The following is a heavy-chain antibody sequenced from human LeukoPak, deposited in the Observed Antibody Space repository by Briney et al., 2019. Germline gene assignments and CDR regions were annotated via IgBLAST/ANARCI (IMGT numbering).Heavy chain of an antibody. CDR2: ISYDGSNK. D-gene: IGHD3-22*01. J-gene: IGHJ6*02. CDR3: ARAYDSSGYYYYYYGMDV. Sequence: GRSLRLSCAASGFTFSSYAMHWARQAPGKGLEWVAVISYDGSNKYYADSVKGRFTISRDNSKNTLYLQMNSLRAEDTAVYYCARAYDSSGYYYYYYGMDVWGQGTTVTVSS. V-gene: IGHV3-30-3*01. CDR1: GFTFSSYA.